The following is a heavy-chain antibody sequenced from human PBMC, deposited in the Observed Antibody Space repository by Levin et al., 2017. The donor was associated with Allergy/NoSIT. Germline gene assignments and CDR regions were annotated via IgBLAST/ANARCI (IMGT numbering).Heavy chain of an antibody. D-gene: IGHD1-7*01. Sequence: GGSLRLSCAASGFTFSGSAMHWVRQASGKGLEWVGRIRSKANSYATAYAASVKGRFTISRDDSKNTAYLQMNSLKTEDTAVYYCTSLKYNWNYPYYYYYYMDVWGKGTTVTVSS. CDR2: IRSKANSYAT. V-gene: IGHV3-73*01. J-gene: IGHJ6*03. CDR1: GFTFSGSA. CDR3: TSLKYNWNYPYYYYYYMDV.